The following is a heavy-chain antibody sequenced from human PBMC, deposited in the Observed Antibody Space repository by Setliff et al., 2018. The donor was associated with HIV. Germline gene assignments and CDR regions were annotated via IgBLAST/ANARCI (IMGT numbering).Heavy chain of an antibody. V-gene: IGHV3-74*01. J-gene: IGHJ4*02. CDR1: GFTFSSYW. Sequence: GESLKISCAASGFTFSSYWMHWVRQAPGKGLVWVSRINSDGSSTSYADSVKGRFTIYRDNAKNTRYLQMNSPSAEDTAVYYCARDLLWFGGSDRLDYWGQGTLVTVSS. CDR2: INSDGSST. D-gene: IGHD3-10*01. CDR3: ARDLLWFGGSDRLDY.